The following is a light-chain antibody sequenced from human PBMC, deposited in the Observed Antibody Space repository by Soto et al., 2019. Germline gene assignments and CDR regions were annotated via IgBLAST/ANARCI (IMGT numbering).Light chain of an antibody. CDR2: AVS. V-gene: IGKV1-39*01. CDR1: QSISTY. Sequence: DIQMTQSPSSLSASVGDRVTITCRASQSISTYLNWYQHKPGKAPKVLIYAVSSLQSGVPSRFSGCGSETDFTLTSTSLQPDDSATYYCQHSYGTPRTFGQGTKVEIK. J-gene: IGKJ1*01. CDR3: QHSYGTPRT.